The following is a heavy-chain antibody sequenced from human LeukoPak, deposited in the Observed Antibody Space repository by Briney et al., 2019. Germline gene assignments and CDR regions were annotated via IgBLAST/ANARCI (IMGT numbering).Heavy chain of an antibody. J-gene: IGHJ6*03. D-gene: IGHD6-13*01. CDR1: GYTFTGYY. Sequence: GASVKVSCKASGYTFTGYYMHWVRQAPGQGLEWMGWINPNSGGTNYAQKFQGRVTMTRDTSTSTVYMELSSLRSEDTAVYYCARDLHSSSWYLLYMDVWGKGTTVTVSS. V-gene: IGHV1-2*02. CDR3: ARDLHSSSWYLLYMDV. CDR2: INPNSGGT.